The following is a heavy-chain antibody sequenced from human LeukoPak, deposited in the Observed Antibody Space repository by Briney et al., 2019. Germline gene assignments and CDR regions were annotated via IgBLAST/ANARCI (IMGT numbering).Heavy chain of an antibody. CDR2: IKQDGSRK. D-gene: IGHD5-24*01. CDR3: TRVGYIDEGIDY. Sequence: HSGGSLRLSCVASGFPFSSYWMTWVRQAPGKGLEWAANIKQDGSRKSYVDSVKGRFTISRDNAKNSLYLQMNSLRAEDTAIYYCTRVGYIDEGIDYWGQGTLVTVSS. V-gene: IGHV3-7*04. J-gene: IGHJ4*02. CDR1: GFPFSSYW.